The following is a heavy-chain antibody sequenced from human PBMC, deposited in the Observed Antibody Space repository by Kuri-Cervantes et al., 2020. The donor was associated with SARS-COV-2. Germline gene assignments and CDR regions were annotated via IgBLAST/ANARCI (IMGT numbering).Heavy chain of an antibody. CDR1: GFTFSSYA. J-gene: IGHJ3*02. D-gene: IGHD1-20*01. Sequence: GGSLRLSCAASGFTFSSYAMHWVRQAPGKGLEWVAVISYDGSNKYYADSVKGRFTISRDNSKNTLYLQMNSLRAEDTAVYYCARVEWYNWNLFDAFDIWGQGTMVTVSS. V-gene: IGHV3-30-3*01. CDR3: ARVEWYNWNLFDAFDI. CDR2: ISYDGSNK.